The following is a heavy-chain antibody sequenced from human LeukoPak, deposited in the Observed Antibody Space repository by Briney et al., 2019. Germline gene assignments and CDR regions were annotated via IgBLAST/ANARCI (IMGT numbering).Heavy chain of an antibody. V-gene: IGHV3-53*01. J-gene: IGHJ4*02. Sequence: PGGSLRLSCAASGFTVSSNYMSWVRQAPGKGLEWVSVIYSGGSTYYSDSVKGRFTISRDNSKNTLYLQMNSLRAEDTAVYYCARADMITFGGVVLSEIYFDYWGQGTLVTVSS. CDR3: ARADMITFGGVVLSEIYFDY. CDR2: IYSGGST. D-gene: IGHD3-16*01. CDR1: GFTVSSNY.